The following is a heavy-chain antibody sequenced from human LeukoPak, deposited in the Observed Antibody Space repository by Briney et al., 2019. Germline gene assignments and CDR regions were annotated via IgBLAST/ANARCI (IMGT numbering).Heavy chain of an antibody. CDR2: ISGSGGST. CDR1: GFTFSSYG. Sequence: GGSLRLSCAASGFTFSSYGMSWVRQAPGKGLEWVSAISGSGGSTYYADSVKGRFTISRDNSKNTLYLQMNSLRAEDTAVYYCAKVVGSGSYHYWGQGTLVTVSS. J-gene: IGHJ4*02. CDR3: AKVVGSGSYHY. V-gene: IGHV3-23*01. D-gene: IGHD1-26*01.